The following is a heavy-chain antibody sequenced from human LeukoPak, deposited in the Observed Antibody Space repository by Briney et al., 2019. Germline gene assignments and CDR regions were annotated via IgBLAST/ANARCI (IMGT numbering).Heavy chain of an antibody. V-gene: IGHV3-21*01. CDR3: ARALWFGELLSYYYYGMDV. CDR2: ISSSSSYI. CDR1: GFTFSSYS. J-gene: IGHJ6*04. Sequence: GGSLRLSCAASGFTFSSYSMNWVRQAPGKGLEWVSSISSSSSYIYYADSVKGRFTISRDNAKNPLYLQMNSLRAEDTAVYYCARALWFGELLSYYYYGMDVWGKGTTVTVSS. D-gene: IGHD3-10*01.